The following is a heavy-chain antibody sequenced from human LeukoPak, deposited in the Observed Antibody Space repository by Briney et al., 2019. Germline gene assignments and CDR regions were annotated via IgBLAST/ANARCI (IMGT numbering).Heavy chain of an antibody. CDR1: GLTFSSYE. Sequence: PGGSLRLSCAASGLTFSSYEMNWVRQAPGKGLEWVSYISSSGSTIYYADSVKGRFTISRDNAKNSLYLQMNSLRAEDTAVYYCARGSTSFSDSSGWSDTRYYFDYWGQGTLVTVSS. CDR2: ISSSGSTI. V-gene: IGHV3-48*03. J-gene: IGHJ4*02. CDR3: ARGSTSFSDSSGWSDTRYYFDY. D-gene: IGHD6-19*01.